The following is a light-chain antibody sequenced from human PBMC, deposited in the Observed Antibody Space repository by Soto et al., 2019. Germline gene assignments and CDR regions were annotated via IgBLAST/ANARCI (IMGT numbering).Light chain of an antibody. V-gene: IGKV3-20*01. J-gene: IGKJ2*01. CDR3: QQYGSSYP. CDR2: GAS. CDR1: QSVSSSY. Sequence: IVLTQSPGTLSWSPGERATLSCRASQSVSSSYLAWYQQKPGQAPRLLISGASSRATVIPDRLSVSGSGTDFTITISRLEPEEFAVYYCQQYGSSYPFGQGTKLEIK.